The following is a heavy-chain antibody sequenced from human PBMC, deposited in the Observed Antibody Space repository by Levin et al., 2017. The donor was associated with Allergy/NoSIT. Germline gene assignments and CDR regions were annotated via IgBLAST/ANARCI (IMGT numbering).Heavy chain of an antibody. J-gene: IGHJ4*02. CDR2: IYPGDSDT. V-gene: IGHV5-51*01. D-gene: IGHD3-16*02. CDR1: GYSFTNYW. Sequence: GESLKISCKGSGYSFTNYWIGWVRQMPGKGLEWMGIIYPGDSDTRYSPSFQGQVTISADKSISTAFLQWSSLKASDTAMYYCARSGYNLFWGTYRYEDYYFDCWGQGTLVTVSS. CDR3: ARSGYNLFWGTYRYEDYYFDC.